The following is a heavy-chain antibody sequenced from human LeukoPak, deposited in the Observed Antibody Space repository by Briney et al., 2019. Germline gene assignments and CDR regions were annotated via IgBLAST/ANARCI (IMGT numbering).Heavy chain of an antibody. CDR3: AKGDGSGSYGTFDY. D-gene: IGHD1-26*01. CDR1: GFTFSSYA. Sequence: GSLRLSCAASGFTFSSYAMHWVRQAPGKGLEWVAVISYDGGNKYYADSVKGRFTISRDNSKNTLYLQMNSLRAEDTAVYYCAKGDGSGSYGTFDYWGQGTLVTVSS. J-gene: IGHJ4*02. CDR2: ISYDGGNK. V-gene: IGHV3-30*04.